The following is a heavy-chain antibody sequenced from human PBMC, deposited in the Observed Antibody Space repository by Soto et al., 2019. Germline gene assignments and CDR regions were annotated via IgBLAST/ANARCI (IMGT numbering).Heavy chain of an antibody. V-gene: IGHV4-4*02. Sequence: QVQLQESGPGLVKPSGTLSLTCAVSGGSISSTDWWSWVRQPPGKGLEWIGEIYHGGSTNYHPSLKSRVTISVDTSKNQFSLKPTSVTAADTAVYYCASSKSGGSYYFDYWCQGTLVTVSS. CDR3: ASSKSGGSYYFDY. J-gene: IGHJ4*02. CDR1: GGSISSTDW. CDR2: IYHGGST. D-gene: IGHD1-26*01.